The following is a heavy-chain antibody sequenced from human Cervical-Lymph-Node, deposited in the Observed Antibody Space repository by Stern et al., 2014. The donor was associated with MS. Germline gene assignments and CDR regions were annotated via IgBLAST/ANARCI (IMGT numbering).Heavy chain of an antibody. CDR2: INTSDGDT. CDR3: ARQRTTGHMDFDY. CDR1: GYTFTTYF. V-gene: IGHV1-46*01. J-gene: IGHJ4*02. Sequence: VQLVESGAEVKKPGASVNVSCKASGYTFTTYFVHWVRQAPGQGIEWMGIINTSDGDTSYIRSFQGRVTMTRDTSANTVYLRLSNLKSEDTAVYYCARQRTTGHMDFDYWGQGTLVTVSS. D-gene: IGHD1-1*01.